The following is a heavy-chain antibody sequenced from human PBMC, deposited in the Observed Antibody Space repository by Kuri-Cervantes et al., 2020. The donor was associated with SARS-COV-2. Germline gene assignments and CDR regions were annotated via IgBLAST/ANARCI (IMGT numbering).Heavy chain of an antibody. D-gene: IGHD3-22*01. CDR2: IYQSGGT. CDR1: GGSISSGGYS. Sequence: SETLSLTCEVSGGSISSGGYSWAWIRQPPGKGLEWIGYIYQSGGTYYNPSLKSRVIISVDRSKNQFSLKLESVTAADTAVYYCARSTPFRRLVVISQGGAFDIWGQGTMVTVSS. J-gene: IGHJ3*02. V-gene: IGHV4-30-2*01. CDR3: ARSTPFRRLVVISQGGAFDI.